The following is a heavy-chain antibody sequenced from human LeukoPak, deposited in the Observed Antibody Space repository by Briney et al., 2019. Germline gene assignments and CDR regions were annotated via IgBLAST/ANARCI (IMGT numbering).Heavy chain of an antibody. CDR3: ARDLYGDGSYFDP. CDR1: GYSINNNYY. Sequence: SETLSLTCTVSGYSINNNYYWDWIRPPPGKGLEWIASIYHSGTTYYNPALKSRVTISLDTSKNQFSLKLSSVAAADTALYYCARDLYGDGSYFDPWGQGTLVTVSS. J-gene: IGHJ5*02. V-gene: IGHV4-38-2*02. D-gene: IGHD4-17*01. CDR2: IYHSGTT.